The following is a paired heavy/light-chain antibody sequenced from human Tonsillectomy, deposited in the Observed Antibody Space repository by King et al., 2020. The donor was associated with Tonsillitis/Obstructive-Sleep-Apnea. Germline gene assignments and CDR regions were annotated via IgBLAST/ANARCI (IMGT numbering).Heavy chain of an antibody. J-gene: IGHJ6*03. CDR2: IYPGNSDT. CDR1: GYTFTNYW. V-gene: IGHV5-51*01. Sequence: EVQLVQSGAEVKKPGESLKISCKGSGYTFTNYWIGWVRQMPGKGLEWMGIIYPGNSDTRYSPSFQGLVTMSADKSISTAYLQWSSLRASDTAMYYCARHRLTDLPDYFYYYMDVWGKGTTVTVSS. D-gene: IGHD1-20*01. CDR3: ARHRLTDLPDYFYYYMDV.
Light chain of an antibody. CDR1: QGISSA. J-gene: IGKJ4*01. CDR3: QQFHNYPLT. Sequence: AIQLTQSPSSLSASVGDRVTITCRASQGISSALAWYQQEPGKPPKLLMYDVSILESGVPSRFSGSGSGTDFTLTISSLQPEDFATYYCQQFHNYPLTFGGGTKVDIK. V-gene: IGKV1D-13*01. CDR2: DVS.